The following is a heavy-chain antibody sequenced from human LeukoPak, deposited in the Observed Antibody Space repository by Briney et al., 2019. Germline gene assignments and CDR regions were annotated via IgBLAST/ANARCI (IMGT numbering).Heavy chain of an antibody. Sequence: GASVKVSCKASGYTFTSYDINWVRQATGQGLEWMGWISTYNGDTNYAQKFQGRVTMTTDTSTSTAYIELRSLTSDDTAAYYRARDWWGYDVLTGDNWFDPWGQGTLVTVSS. CDR1: GYTFTSYD. V-gene: IGHV1-18*01. CDR3: ARDWWGYDVLTGDNWFDP. J-gene: IGHJ5*02. CDR2: ISTYNGDT. D-gene: IGHD3-9*01.